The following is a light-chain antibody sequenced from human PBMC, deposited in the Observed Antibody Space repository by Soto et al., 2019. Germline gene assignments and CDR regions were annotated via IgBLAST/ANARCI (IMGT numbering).Light chain of an antibody. J-gene: IGKJ1*01. CDR2: RAS. V-gene: IGKV1-5*03. CDR1: HSISNW. Sequence: DIQMTQSPSTLSASVGDRVTITCRASHSISNWLAWYQQKPGKAPKLLIYRASNLEGGVPSRFSGSGSGTEFTITISSLQPDDFAPYYCQQYDNYSRTFGQGTKVDI. CDR3: QQYDNYSRT.